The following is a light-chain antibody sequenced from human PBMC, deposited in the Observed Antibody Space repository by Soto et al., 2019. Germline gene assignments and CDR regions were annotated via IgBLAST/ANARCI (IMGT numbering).Light chain of an antibody. CDR2: DAS. CDR1: ESISTY. V-gene: IGKV3-11*01. J-gene: IGKJ5*01. CDR3: QQRSSGVT. Sequence: EIVLTQSPATLSLSPGERATLSCRASESISTYLGWYQQKPGQAPRPLIYDASNRATGFPARFSGSGSGTEFTLTISSLEPEDSAVYFCQQRSSGVTFGQGTRLEIK.